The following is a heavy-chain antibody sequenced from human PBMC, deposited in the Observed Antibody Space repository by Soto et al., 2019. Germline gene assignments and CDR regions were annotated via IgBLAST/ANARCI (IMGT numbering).Heavy chain of an antibody. CDR3: ARGRSVDFLSGYYSHPDGMDV. D-gene: IGHD3-3*01. CDR1: GYTFTGYY. Sequence: GASVKVSCKASGYTFTGYYMHWVRQAPGQGLEWMGWINPNSGGTNYAQKFQGWVTMTRDTSISTAYMELSRLRSDDTAVYYCARGRSVDFLSGYYSHPDGMDVWGQGTTVTVSS. CDR2: INPNSGGT. V-gene: IGHV1-2*04. J-gene: IGHJ6*02.